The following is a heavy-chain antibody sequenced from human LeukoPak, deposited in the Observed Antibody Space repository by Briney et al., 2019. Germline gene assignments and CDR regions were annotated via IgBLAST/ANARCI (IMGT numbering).Heavy chain of an antibody. V-gene: IGHV1-18*01. CDR2: RSIYNGNT. CDR3: ARGGPFPSGSSSREYYLDY. D-gene: IGHD6-6*01. Sequence: GASVKVSCKASGYDFINYGISWVRQAPGQVLEWMGWRSIYNGNTDYKLQGRVTMTTDTSTSTAYMEVRSLRSDDTAVYYCARGGPFPSGSSSREYYLDYWGQGTLVTVSS. CDR1: GYDFINYG. J-gene: IGHJ4*02.